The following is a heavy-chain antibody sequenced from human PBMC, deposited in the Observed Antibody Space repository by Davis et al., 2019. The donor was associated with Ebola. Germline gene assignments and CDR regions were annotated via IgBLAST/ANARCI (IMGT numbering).Heavy chain of an antibody. CDR1: GFTFSSYD. CDR3: ARALNEVDWYFDL. J-gene: IGHJ2*01. D-gene: IGHD1-1*01. V-gene: IGHV3-13*05. CDR2: IGTAGDP. Sequence: PGGSLRLSCAASGFTFSSYDMHWVRQATGKGLEWVSAIGTAGDPYYPGSVKGRFTISRENAKNSLYLQMNSPRAGDTAVYYCARALNEVDWYFDLWGRGTLVTVSS.